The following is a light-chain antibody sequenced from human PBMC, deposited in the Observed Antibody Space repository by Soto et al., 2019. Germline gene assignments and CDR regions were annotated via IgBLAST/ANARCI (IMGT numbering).Light chain of an antibody. CDR1: QSVSSY. CDR2: DAS. V-gene: IGKV3-11*01. J-gene: IGKJ5*01. Sequence: EIVLTQSPATLSLSPGARAPLSCRARQSVSSYLAWYQQQPGQAPRLLIYDASNRATGVPARFSGSGSGTDFTLTISSLAPEDFAVYYCQQRSNLITFGQGTRLEIK. CDR3: QQRSNLIT.